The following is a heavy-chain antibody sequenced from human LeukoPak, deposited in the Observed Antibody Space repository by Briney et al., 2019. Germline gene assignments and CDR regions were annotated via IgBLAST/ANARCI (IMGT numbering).Heavy chain of an antibody. D-gene: IGHD3-22*01. CDR1: GFTFVDYV. V-gene: IGHV3-9*01. CDR3: ARDGYYYETPYHWYFDL. J-gene: IGHJ2*01. Sequence: GRSLRLSCAASGFTFVDYVMHSVRQAAGRGLEWVSGISWNSGNIDYADSVKGRFTISRDNAKNSLYLQMNSLRAEDTALYYCARDGYYYETPYHWYFDLWGRGTLVTVSS. CDR2: ISWNSGNI.